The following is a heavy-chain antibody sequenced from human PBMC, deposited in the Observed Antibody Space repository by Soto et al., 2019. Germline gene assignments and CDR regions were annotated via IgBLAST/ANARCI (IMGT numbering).Heavy chain of an antibody. CDR3: ARERAILHYYDSSGYSPWFDP. CDR1: GFTFSSYA. V-gene: IGHV3-30-3*01. J-gene: IGHJ5*02. D-gene: IGHD3-22*01. CDR2: ISYDGSNK. Sequence: GGSLRLSCAASGFTFSSYAMHWVRQAPGKGLEWVAVISYDGSNKYYADSVKGRFTISRDNSKNTLYLQMNSLRAEDTAVYYCARERAILHYYDSSGYSPWFDPWGQGTLVTVSS.